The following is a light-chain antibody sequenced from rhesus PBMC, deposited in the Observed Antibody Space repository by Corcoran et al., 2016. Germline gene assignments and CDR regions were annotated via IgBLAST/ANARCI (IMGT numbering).Light chain of an antibody. CDR3: LQHNSDPLT. Sequence: DIQLTQSPSSLSASVGDTVTITCRASQGISSYLNWFQQKPGKAPKLLIYAASTLESGVPSRFSGSGSGTAFTLTISSLQPEDFAAYYCLQHNSDPLTFGGGTKVEIK. J-gene: IGKJ4*01. V-gene: IGKV1-28*01. CDR1: QGISSY. CDR2: AAS.